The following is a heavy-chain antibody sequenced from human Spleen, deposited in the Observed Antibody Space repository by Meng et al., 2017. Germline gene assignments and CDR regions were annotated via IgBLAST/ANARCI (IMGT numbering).Heavy chain of an antibody. CDR2: INPKSGDT. CDR1: GYNFPDYY. CDR3: ARDEVISAAGKLFGDY. Sequence: ASAKVFCKPSGYNFPDYYIHWVRRAPGQGLEWMGRINPKSGDTHYAQKFQARVTMTGDTSTSTAYMELSGLRSDDTAMYYCARDEVISAAGKLFGDYWGQGTQVNVSS. D-gene: IGHD6-25*01. J-gene: IGHJ4*01. V-gene: IGHV1-2*06.